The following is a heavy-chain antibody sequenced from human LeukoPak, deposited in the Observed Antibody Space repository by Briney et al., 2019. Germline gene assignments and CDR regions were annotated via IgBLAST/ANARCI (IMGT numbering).Heavy chain of an antibody. CDR2: FYSGGST. Sequence: PGGSLRLSCAASGFTVSSNYMSWVRQAPGKGLEWVSIFYSGGSTYYADSVKGRFSISRDNSKNTLYLQMNSLTAEDTAVYYCARERFCSSPSCQWYFDLWGRGTLVTVSS. V-gene: IGHV3-66*01. D-gene: IGHD2-2*01. CDR1: GFTVSSNY. CDR3: ARERFCSSPSCQWYFDL. J-gene: IGHJ2*01.